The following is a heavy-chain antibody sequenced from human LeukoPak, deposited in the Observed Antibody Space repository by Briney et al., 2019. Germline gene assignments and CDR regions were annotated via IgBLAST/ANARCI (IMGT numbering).Heavy chain of an antibody. Sequence: SGGSLRLSCAASGFTFSTYSMNWVRQAPGKGLEWVSSISSSSNYIYYADSVKGRFTISRDNAKNSLYLQMNSLRAEDTAVYFCARVYYYDSNGYYPDAFDIWGQGTMVTVSS. CDR1: GFTFSTYS. V-gene: IGHV3-21*01. D-gene: IGHD3-22*01. J-gene: IGHJ3*02. CDR2: ISSSSNYI. CDR3: ARVYYYDSNGYYPDAFDI.